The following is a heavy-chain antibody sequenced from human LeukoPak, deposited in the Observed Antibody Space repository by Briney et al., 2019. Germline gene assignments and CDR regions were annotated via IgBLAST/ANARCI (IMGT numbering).Heavy chain of an antibody. CDR1: GFPFSNYW. V-gene: IGHV3-7*01. J-gene: IGHJ4*02. CDR3: AREDHSNYNY. Sequence: GGSLRLSCAASGFPFSNYWMSWVRQAPGKGLEWVANIKQDGGEIFYVDSVKGRFIISRDNAKNSLYLQMSSPRAEDTAVYYCAREDHSNYNYWGQGTLVTVSS. CDR2: IKQDGGEI. D-gene: IGHD4-11*01.